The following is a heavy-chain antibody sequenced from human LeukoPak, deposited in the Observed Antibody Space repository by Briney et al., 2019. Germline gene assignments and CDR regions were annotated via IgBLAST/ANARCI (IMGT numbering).Heavy chain of an antibody. Sequence: ASVKVSCKASGGTFSSYAISWVRQAPGQGLEWMGGIIPIFGTANYAQKFQGRVTITADESTSTAYMELRSLRSDDTAVYYCARGGGYCSSTSCPFFDYWGQGTLVTVSS. CDR1: GGTFSSYA. J-gene: IGHJ4*02. CDR2: IIPIFGTA. V-gene: IGHV1-69*13. D-gene: IGHD2-2*01. CDR3: ARGGGYCSSTSCPFFDY.